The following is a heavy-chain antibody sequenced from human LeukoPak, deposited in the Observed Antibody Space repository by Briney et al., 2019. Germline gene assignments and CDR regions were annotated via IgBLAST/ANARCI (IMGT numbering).Heavy chain of an antibody. CDR1: GFTFSNYG. D-gene: IGHD3/OR15-3a*01. CDR3: VREGLGPSFSAWFDP. CDR2: VSSDGGTK. V-gene: IGHV3-30*03. Sequence: GGSLRLSCAASGFTFSNYGMHWVRQAPGKGLEWVIVVSSDGGTKYYSDSVKGRFTISRDNSENTLYLQMNSLRAEDTAVYYCVREGLGPSFSAWFDPWGQGTLVTVSS. J-gene: IGHJ5*02.